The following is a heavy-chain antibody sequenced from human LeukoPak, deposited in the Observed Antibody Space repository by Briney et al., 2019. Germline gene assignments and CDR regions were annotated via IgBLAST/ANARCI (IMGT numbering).Heavy chain of an antibody. CDR1: GFTFNNYA. D-gene: IGHD3-10*01. Sequence: GRSLRLSSAASGFTFNNYAMHWVRQAPGKGLNWVAFISYDGSDKYYADSVKGRFTISRDNSKNTLYLQMNSLRPEDTAVYYCAKDEPESYSPSDSWGQGTLVTVSS. V-gene: IGHV3-30*18. J-gene: IGHJ4*02. CDR3: AKDEPESYSPSDS. CDR2: ISYDGSDK.